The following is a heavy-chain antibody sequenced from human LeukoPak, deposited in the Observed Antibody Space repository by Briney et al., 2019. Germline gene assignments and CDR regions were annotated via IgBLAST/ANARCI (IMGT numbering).Heavy chain of an antibody. D-gene: IGHD3-10*01. Sequence: PGGSLRLSCAASGFTVSSNYKSWVRQAPGKGLVWVSRIKYDASSTSYADSVKGRFTVSRDNAMNTVYLQMNSLRVEDTAVYFCTREKGFGDAFDIWGQGTTVAVSS. CDR3: TREKGFGDAFDI. J-gene: IGHJ3*02. V-gene: IGHV3-74*01. CDR1: GFTVSSNY. CDR2: IKYDASST.